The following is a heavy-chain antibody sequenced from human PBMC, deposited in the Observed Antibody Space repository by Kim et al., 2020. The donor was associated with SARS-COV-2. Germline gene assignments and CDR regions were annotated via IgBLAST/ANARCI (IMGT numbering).Heavy chain of an antibody. J-gene: IGHJ6*03. CDR2: MNPNSGNT. CDR1: GYTFTSYD. Sequence: ASLKVSCKASGYTFTSYDINWVRQATGQGLEWMGWMNPNSGNTGYAQKFQGRVTMTRNTSISTAYMELSSLRSEDTAVYYCARGLKVLRFLEWLKSPMAMDVWGKGTTVTVSS. D-gene: IGHD3-3*01. CDR3: ARGLKVLRFLEWLKSPMAMDV. V-gene: IGHV1-8*01.